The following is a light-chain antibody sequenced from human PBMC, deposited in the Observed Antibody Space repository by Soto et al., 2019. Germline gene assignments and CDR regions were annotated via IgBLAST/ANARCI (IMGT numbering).Light chain of an antibody. V-gene: IGLV2-14*03. CDR1: IDDVGAYNY. CDR3: SSYTSTYSLV. Sequence: QSALTQPASVSGSHGQSITISCTGTIDDVGAYNYVSWYQQRPGSAPQLIMYDVNNRPSGASHRFSGSKSGHTAYLTISGLQSDDEANYHCSSYTSTYSLVFGTGTKVTVL. CDR2: DVN. J-gene: IGLJ1*01.